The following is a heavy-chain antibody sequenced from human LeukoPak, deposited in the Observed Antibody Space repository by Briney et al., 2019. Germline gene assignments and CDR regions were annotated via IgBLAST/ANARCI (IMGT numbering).Heavy chain of an antibody. D-gene: IGHD3-9*01. CDR1: GGSISSSSYY. CDR3: ARVYYDILTGYFPYYYYYMDV. V-gene: IGHV4-39*07. Sequence: SETLSLTCTVSGGSISSSSYYWGWIRQPPGKGLEWIGSIYYSGSTYYNPSLRSRVTISVDTSKNQFSLKLSSVTAADTAVYYCARVYYDILTGYFPYYYYYMDVWGKGTTVTISS. CDR2: IYYSGST. J-gene: IGHJ6*03.